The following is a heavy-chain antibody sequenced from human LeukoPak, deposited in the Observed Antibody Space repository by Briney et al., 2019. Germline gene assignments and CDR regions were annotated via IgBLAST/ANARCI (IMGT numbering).Heavy chain of an antibody. CDR1: GGSISSGGYS. J-gene: IGHJ4*02. V-gene: IGHV4-30-4*07. CDR3: ARYKTIFDY. D-gene: IGHD1-1*01. Sequence: ASETLSLTCAVSGGSISSGGYSWSWIRQPPGKGLEWIGYIYYSGSTYYNPSLKSRVTISVDTSKNQFSLKLSSVTAADTAVYYCARYKTIFDYWGQGTLVTVSS. CDR2: IYYSGST.